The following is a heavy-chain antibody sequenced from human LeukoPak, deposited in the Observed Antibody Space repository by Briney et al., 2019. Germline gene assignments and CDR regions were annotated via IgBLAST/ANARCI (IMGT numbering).Heavy chain of an antibody. V-gene: IGHV3-7*01. CDR2: INPDGNKK. D-gene: IGHD5-18*01. CDR1: GFTFSSYN. Sequence: GGSLRLSCAASGFTFSSYNMNWVRQAPGKGLEWVASINPDGNKKYSADSVKGRFTISRDNAENSLYLQMNSLRVEDTASYYCARDLAYSRLDYWGQGMLVTVSS. J-gene: IGHJ4*02. CDR3: ARDLAYSRLDY.